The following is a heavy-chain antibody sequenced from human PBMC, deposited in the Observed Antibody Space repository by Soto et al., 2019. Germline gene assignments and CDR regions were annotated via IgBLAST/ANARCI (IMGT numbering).Heavy chain of an antibody. D-gene: IGHD3-3*01. J-gene: IGHJ4*02. CDR3: AHGYDFWSGYYTLDY. CDR1: GFSLSTSGVG. Sequence: SGPTLVNPTQTLTLTCPFSGFSLSTSGVGVGWIRQPPGKALEWLALIYWNDDKRYSSSLKSRLTITKDTSKYQVVLTMTNMDPVDTATYYCAHGYDFWSGYYTLDYWGQGTLVTVSS. CDR2: IYWNDDK. V-gene: IGHV2-5*01.